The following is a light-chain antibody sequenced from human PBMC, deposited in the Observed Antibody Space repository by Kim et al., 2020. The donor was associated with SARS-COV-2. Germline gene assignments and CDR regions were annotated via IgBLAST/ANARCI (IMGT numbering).Light chain of an antibody. J-gene: IGKJ1*01. CDR1: LTVDRKS. V-gene: IGKV3-20*01. CDR2: GAS. Sequence: PQERATPSRAATLTVDRKSLAPYQKRPGQRPRRPIYGASTRATRISDRFSGSGSGTHFTLTLSGVETEDFAGYYCQRSDILPLTFGQGTTVDIK. CDR3: QRSDILPLT.